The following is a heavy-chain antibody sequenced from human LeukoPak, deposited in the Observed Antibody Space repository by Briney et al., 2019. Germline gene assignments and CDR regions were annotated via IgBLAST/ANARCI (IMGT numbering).Heavy chain of an antibody. CDR2: IYTSGSP. CDR3: ARYDPGRGFDP. V-gene: IGHV4-4*07. D-gene: IGHD3-3*01. J-gene: IGHJ5*02. Sequence: SETLSLTCTVSGSFISSYYWSWIRQPAGKGLEWIGRIYTSGSPNYNPSLKSRVTMSVDTSKNQFSLKLNSMTAADTAVYYCARYDPGRGFDPWGQGTPVTVSS. CDR1: GSFISSYY.